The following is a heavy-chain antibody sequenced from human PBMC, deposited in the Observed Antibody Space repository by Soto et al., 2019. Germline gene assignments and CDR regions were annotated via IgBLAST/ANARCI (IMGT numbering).Heavy chain of an antibody. CDR1: GFTFSSYA. CDR3: AKDSPLSTQDIVVVVAATTGTFDY. J-gene: IGHJ4*02. Sequence: GGSLRLSCAASGFTFSSYAMSWVRQAPGKGLEWVSAISGSGGSTYYADSVKGRFTISRDNSKNTLYLQMNSLRAEDTAVYYCAKDSPLSTQDIVVVVAATTGTFDYWGQGTLVTVSS. D-gene: IGHD2-15*01. V-gene: IGHV3-23*01. CDR2: ISGSGGST.